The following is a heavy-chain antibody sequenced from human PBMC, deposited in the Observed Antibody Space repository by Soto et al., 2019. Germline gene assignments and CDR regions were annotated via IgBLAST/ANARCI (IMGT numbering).Heavy chain of an antibody. CDR1: GGTFISYA. Sequence: SVKVSFKASGGTFISYAINWVRQAPGQGLEWMGGIIPIFGTSNYAQKFQGRVTITADESTSTAYMELSSLRSEDTAVYYCARPVEMATISRSYLFYWGQGTLVTVSS. D-gene: IGHD5-12*01. CDR3: ARPVEMATISRSYLFY. CDR2: IIPIFGTS. J-gene: IGHJ4*02. V-gene: IGHV1-69*13.